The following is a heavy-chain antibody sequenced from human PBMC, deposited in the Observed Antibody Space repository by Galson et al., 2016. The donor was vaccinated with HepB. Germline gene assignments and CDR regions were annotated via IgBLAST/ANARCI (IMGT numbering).Heavy chain of an antibody. D-gene: IGHD5/OR15-5a*01. CDR2: IDPGDSYT. Sequence: QSGAEVKKPGESLRISCKGSGYNFANYYISWVRQVPGKGLEWMGRIDPGDSYTNYRPSFPGLVTISADKSLSTTYLHWSSLKASDTAIYYCARLGLVSTIGGYFFDYWGQGALVTVSP. J-gene: IGHJ4*02. CDR1: GYNFANYY. CDR3: ARLGLVSTIGGYFFDY. V-gene: IGHV5-10-1*01.